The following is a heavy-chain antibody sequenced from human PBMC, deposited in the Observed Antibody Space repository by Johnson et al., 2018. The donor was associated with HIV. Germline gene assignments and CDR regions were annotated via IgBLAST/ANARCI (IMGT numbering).Heavy chain of an antibody. V-gene: IGHV3-20*01. CDR2: INWNGGST. J-gene: IGHJ3*02. CDR3: AKGMEDDVWGNYRRDGSDI. CDR1: GFTFDDYG. Sequence: VQLVESGGGVVRPGGSLRLSCAASGFTFDDYGMSWVRQAPGKGLEWVSGINWNGGSTGYADSVKGRFTISRDNAKNSLYLQMNSLGAEDTAVYDCAKGMEDDVWGNYRRDGSDIWGQVTMVPVSS. D-gene: IGHD3-16*02.